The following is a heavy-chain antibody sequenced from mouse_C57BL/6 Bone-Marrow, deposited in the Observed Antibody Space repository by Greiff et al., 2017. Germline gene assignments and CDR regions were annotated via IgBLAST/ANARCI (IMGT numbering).Heavy chain of an antibody. CDR3: SSVDCYYPLVYAMYY. D-gene: IGHD2-3*01. J-gene: IGHJ4*01. V-gene: IGHV1-47*01. CDR2: FHPYNDDT. CDR1: GYTFTTYP. Sequence: VHLVESGAELVKPGASVKMSCKASGYTFTTYPIEWMKQNHGKSLEWIGNFHPYNDDTKYNEKFKGKATLTVEKSSSTVYLELSRLTSDDSAVYYCSSVDCYYPLVYAMYYWGQGTSVTVSS.